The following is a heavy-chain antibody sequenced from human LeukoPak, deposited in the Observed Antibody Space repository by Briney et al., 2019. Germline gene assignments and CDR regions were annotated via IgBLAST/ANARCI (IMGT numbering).Heavy chain of an antibody. D-gene: IGHD3-22*01. CDR1: GFTFSSYS. V-gene: IGHV3-21*01. Sequence: GGSLRLSCAASGFTFSSYSMNWVRQAPGKGPEWVSSISSSSTYIYYADSVKGRFIISRDNAKNSLSLQMNSLRAEDTAVYYCARRDYYDNTIDYWGQGTLVTVSS. CDR2: ISSSSTYI. CDR3: ARRDYYDNTIDY. J-gene: IGHJ4*02.